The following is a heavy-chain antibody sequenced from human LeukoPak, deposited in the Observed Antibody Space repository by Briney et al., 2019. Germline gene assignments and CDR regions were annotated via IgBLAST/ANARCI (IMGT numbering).Heavy chain of an antibody. D-gene: IGHD1-26*01. Sequence: SETLSLTCAVYGGSFSGYYWSWIRQPPGKGLEWIGYLYYRGSSNYNPSLRSRVSLSGDMSKNQFSLKLSSVSAADTAVHYCALSGTPPRHFDYWGQGALVTVSS. J-gene: IGHJ4*02. V-gene: IGHV4-59*01. CDR1: GGSFSGYY. CDR2: LYYRGSS. CDR3: ALSGTPPRHFDY.